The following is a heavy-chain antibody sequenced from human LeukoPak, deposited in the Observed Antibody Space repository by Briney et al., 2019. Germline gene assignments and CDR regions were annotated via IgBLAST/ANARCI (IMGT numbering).Heavy chain of an antibody. CDR2: INADSGNT. J-gene: IGHJ4*02. V-gene: IGHV1-18*04. D-gene: IGHD6-19*01. CDR3: ARDEVSGGWYNH. CDR1: GYTFTSRG. Sequence: ASVKVSCKASGYTFTSRGFSWVRQAPGQGLEWMGWINADSGNTNYAQKLQGRVTLTTDTSTNTAYMELRSLGSDDTAVYYCARDEVSGGWYNHWGQGTLVTVSS.